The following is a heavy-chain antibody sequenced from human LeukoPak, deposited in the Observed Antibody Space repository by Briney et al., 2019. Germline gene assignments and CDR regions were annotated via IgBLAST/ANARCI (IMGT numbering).Heavy chain of an antibody. CDR1: GGSISSYY. J-gene: IGHJ3*01. Sequence: SETLSLTCTVSGGSISSYYWSWIRQPPGKGLEWIGYIYYSGSSNYNPSLKSRVTISVDTSKNQFSLKLSSVTAADTAVYYCARIDRGFYSRWTAFAFWGQGTMVTVSS. D-gene: IGHD2-15*01. V-gene: IGHV4-59*01. CDR3: ARIDRGFYSRWTAFAF. CDR2: IYYSGSS.